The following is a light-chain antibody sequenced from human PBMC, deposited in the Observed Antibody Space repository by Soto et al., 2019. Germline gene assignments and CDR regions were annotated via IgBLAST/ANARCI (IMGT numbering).Light chain of an antibody. CDR2: DVS. CDR3: QQCNTFWT. V-gene: IGKV1-5*01. Sequence: DIQMTQSPSTLSASVGDRVTITCRASQSISTWLAWYQQKPGKAPKLLIYDVSTLESGVPSRFSGSGSGTEFTLTISSLQPDDFATYYCQQCNTFWTFGHGTKVEIK. J-gene: IGKJ1*01. CDR1: QSISTW.